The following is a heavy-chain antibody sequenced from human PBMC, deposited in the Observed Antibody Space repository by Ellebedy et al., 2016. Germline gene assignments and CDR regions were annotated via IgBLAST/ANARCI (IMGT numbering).Heavy chain of an antibody. V-gene: IGHV1-69*06. D-gene: IGHD1-20*01. Sequence: SVKVSCXASGYTFTSYGISWVRQAPGQGLEWMGGIIPIFGTANYAQKFQGRVTMTEDTSTDTAYMELSSLRSEDTAMYYCATGMYNWNDPAVHWGQGTLVTVSS. CDR2: IIPIFGTA. CDR3: ATGMYNWNDPAVH. CDR1: GYTFTSYG. J-gene: IGHJ4*02.